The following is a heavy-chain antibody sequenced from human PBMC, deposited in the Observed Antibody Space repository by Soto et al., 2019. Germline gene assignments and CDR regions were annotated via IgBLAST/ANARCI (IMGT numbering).Heavy chain of an antibody. D-gene: IGHD2-15*01. CDR3: AKVSGGPRNYGMDV. J-gene: IGHJ6*02. CDR1: GFTFRGYG. V-gene: IGHV3-30*18. CDR2: ISYDGSKK. Sequence: QVQLVESGGGVVQPGRSLRLSCAASGFTFRGYGMHWVGQAPGKGLEWVAVISYDGSKKYYADSVKGRFTISRDNSKNTLYLQMNSLRAEDTAVYYCAKVSGGPRNYGMDVWGQGTTVIVSS.